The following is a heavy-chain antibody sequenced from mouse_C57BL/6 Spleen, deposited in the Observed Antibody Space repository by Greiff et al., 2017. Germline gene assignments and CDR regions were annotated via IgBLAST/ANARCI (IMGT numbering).Heavy chain of an antibody. CDR1: GYTFTSYW. V-gene: IGHV1-50*01. J-gene: IGHJ2*01. D-gene: IGHD1-1*01. Sequence: QVQLQQPGAELVKPGASVKLSCKASGYTFTSYWMQWVKQRPGQGLEWIGEIDPSDSYSNYNQKFKGKATLTVDTSSSTANMQLSSLTSEDSAVYYCARSPYYGSSYDYWGQGTTLTVSS. CDR3: ARSPYYGSSYDY. CDR2: IDPSDSYS.